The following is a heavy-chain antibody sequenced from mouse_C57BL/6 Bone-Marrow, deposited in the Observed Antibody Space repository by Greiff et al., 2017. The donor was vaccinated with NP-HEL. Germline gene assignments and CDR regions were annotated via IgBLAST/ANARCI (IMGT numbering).Heavy chain of an antibody. CDR2: IYPSDSET. CDR1: GYTFTSYW. D-gene: IGHD1-1*01. V-gene: IGHV1-61*01. J-gene: IGHJ4*01. CDR3: ARRRITLMDY. Sequence: QVQLQQPGAELVRPGSSVKLSCKASGYTFTSYWMDWVKQRPGQGLEWIGNIYPSDSETHYNQKFKDKATLTVDKSSSTAYMQLSSLTSEDSAVYYCARRRITLMDYWGQGTSVTVSS.